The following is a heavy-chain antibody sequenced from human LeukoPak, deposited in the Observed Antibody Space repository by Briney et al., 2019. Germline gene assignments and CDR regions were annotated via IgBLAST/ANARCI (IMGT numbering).Heavy chain of an antibody. CDR3: ATGEPGTYRSNY. J-gene: IGHJ4*02. V-gene: IGHV1-24*01. CDR1: GYTLSELS. Sequence: ASVKVSCKVSGYTLSELSIHWVRQAPGKGLEWLGGVDRDDNDILYAQNFQGRVTLTEDISSDTAHMELSSLKSEDTAVYYCATGEPGTYRSNYWGQGTLVTVSS. CDR2: VDRDDNDI. D-gene: IGHD1-26*01.